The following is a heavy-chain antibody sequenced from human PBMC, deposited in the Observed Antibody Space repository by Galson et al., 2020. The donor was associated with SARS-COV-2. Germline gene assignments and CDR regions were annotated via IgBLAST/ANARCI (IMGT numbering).Heavy chain of an antibody. D-gene: IGHD5-12*01. CDR2: ISYDGANT. CDR1: EVTFRTYG. V-gene: IGHV3-30*03. J-gene: IGHJ6*02. CDR3: AREHDYVDIVPTPEPWLSYFYYGLDV. Sequence: GESLKISCVASEVTFRTYGIHWVRQAPGKGLEWVAVISYDGANTYYAESVKGRFTISRDNSKNTVYLQMNSLRADDTAVYYCAREHDYVDIVPTPEPWLSYFYYGLDVWGQGTTVTVSS.